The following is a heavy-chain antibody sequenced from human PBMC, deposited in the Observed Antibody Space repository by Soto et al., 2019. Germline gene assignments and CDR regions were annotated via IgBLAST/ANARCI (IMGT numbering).Heavy chain of an antibody. CDR1: GFTFSDNL. V-gene: IGHV1-3*01. CDR2: LNPDTGNT. J-gene: IGHJ3*01. D-gene: IGHD5-18*01. CDR3: ARDIQSVGPRTNDAFDV. Sequence: QVQLVQSGADLKKPGASVNISCTASGFTFSDNLINWVRQLHGQGLEWMGWLNPDTGNTRYSETFQGRVTISRHPSASIAYLELSGLENEDTALYFCARDIQSVGPRTNDAFDVWGQGTMINFSS.